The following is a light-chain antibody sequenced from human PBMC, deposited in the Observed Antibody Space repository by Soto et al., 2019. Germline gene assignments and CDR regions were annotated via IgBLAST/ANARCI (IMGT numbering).Light chain of an antibody. CDR1: QSVSSSY. CDR3: LLYGSSPRYT. V-gene: IGKV3-20*01. J-gene: IGKJ2*01. CDR2: GAS. Sequence: EIVLTQSPGTLSLSPGARATLSCRASQSVSSSYLAWYQQKPGQAPRLLIYGASIMATGIADRFSGSGSGTDFTLTISRLGPEDCGVYYFLLYGSSPRYTFGQGTKLE.